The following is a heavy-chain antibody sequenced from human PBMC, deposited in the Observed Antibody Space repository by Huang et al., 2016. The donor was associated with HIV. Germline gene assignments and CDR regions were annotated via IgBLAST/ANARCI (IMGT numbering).Heavy chain of an antibody. Sequence: QVQLVQSGPEMKKPGASVNVSCKASGYTFFTYSISWVRQAPGQGLEWRGWFSTDNVHTNYAQKFQGRLTLTTDVSTSSAYRELKNLRSDDTAVYYCARFRGPQVTLNWLDPWGQGTLVTVSS. CDR1: GYTFFTYS. D-gene: IGHD3-10*01. V-gene: IGHV1-18*01. J-gene: IGHJ5*02. CDR2: FSTDNVHT. CDR3: ARFRGPQVTLNWLDP.